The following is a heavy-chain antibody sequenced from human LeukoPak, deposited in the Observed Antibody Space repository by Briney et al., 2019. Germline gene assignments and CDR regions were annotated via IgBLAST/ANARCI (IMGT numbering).Heavy chain of an antibody. CDR1: GISLSIYG. D-gene: IGHD3-10*01. CDR3: AKRGVVIRGILVIGYHQEAYHYDF. J-gene: IGHJ4*02. CDR2: ISERGGST. V-gene: IGHV3-23*01. Sequence: GGSLRLSCVVSGISLSIYGMTWVRQAPGEGLEWVSYISERGGSTTYADSVKGRFTISRDTSLNTLYLQMNNLRAEDTAVYFCAKRGVVIRGILVIGYHQEAYHYDFWGQGVLVTVSS.